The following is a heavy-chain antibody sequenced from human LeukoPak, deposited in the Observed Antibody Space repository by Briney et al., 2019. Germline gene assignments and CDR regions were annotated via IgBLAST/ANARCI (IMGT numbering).Heavy chain of an antibody. V-gene: IGHV3-30*02. CDR3: AKDLYGSGSYQIRLFDY. J-gene: IGHJ4*02. CDR2: IRYDGSNK. CDR1: GFTFSSYG. D-gene: IGHD3-10*01. Sequence: GGSLRLSCAASGFTFSSYGMRWVRQAPGNGLEWVAFIRYDGSNKFYADSVKGRFTISRDNSKNTLYLQMNSLRVEDTAVYYCAKDLYGSGSYQIRLFDYWGQGTLVTVSS.